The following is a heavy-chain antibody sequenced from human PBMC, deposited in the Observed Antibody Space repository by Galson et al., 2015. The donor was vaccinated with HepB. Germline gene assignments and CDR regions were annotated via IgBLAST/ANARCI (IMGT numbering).Heavy chain of an antibody. CDR2: IYTSGST. D-gene: IGHD5-18*01. V-gene: IGHV4-61*02. Sequence: QVQLQESGPGLVNPSQTLSLTCTVSGGSISSGSYYWSWIRQPAGKGLEWIGRIYTSGSTNYNPPLKSRVTMSLDTSKNQFSLKLSSVTAADTAVYYCARTYGYNSFDFWGQGTLVTVSS. CDR1: GGSISSGSYY. CDR3: ARTYGYNSFDF. J-gene: IGHJ4*02.